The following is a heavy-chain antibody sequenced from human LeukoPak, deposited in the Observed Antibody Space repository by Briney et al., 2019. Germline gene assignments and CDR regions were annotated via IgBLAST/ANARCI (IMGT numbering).Heavy chain of an antibody. CDR3: TRERDINAFII. CDR1: GYSFTVNR. V-gene: IGHV1-2*02. Sequence: GASVKVSCRASGYSFTVNRIHWVRQAPGQGLDWMGWIDPNNGDTYYAQNFQGRVTMTRDTSISTASMELSRLSSDDTAVYYCTRERDINAFIIWGQGTMVTVSS. J-gene: IGHJ3*02. CDR2: IDPNNGDT.